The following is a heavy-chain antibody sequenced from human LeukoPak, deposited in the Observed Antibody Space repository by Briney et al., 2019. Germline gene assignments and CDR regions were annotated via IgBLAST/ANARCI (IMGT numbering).Heavy chain of an antibody. Sequence: GGSLRLSCAASGFTFSDYYMSWIRQAPGKGLEWVSYISSSGSTIYYADSVKGRFTISRDNAKNSLYLHMNSLRAEDTAVYYCARGGYCSSTSCYNNWFDPWGQGTLVTVSS. D-gene: IGHD2-2*02. CDR3: ARGGYCSSTSCYNNWFDP. J-gene: IGHJ5*02. CDR1: GFTFSDYY. CDR2: ISSSGSTI. V-gene: IGHV3-11*04.